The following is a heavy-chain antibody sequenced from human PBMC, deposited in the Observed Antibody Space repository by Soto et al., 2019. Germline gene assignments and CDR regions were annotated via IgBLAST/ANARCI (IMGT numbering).Heavy chain of an antibody. CDR3: ARVDYEFWTDGRNGFDP. V-gene: IGHV4-59*01. Sequence: QVQLQESGPGLVKPSETLSLTCTVSGGSISSYYWSWIRQPPGKGLEWIGYIYYSGSTNYNPSLKRRVTISVDTSKNQFSLKLSSVTAADTAVYYCARVDYEFWTDGRNGFDPWGQGTLVTVSS. D-gene: IGHD3-3*01. CDR2: IYYSGST. J-gene: IGHJ5*02. CDR1: GGSISSYY.